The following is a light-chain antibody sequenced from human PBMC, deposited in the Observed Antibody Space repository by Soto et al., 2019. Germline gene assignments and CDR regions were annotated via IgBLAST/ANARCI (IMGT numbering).Light chain of an antibody. Sequence: DIQMTQSPSSLSASVGDRITITCRASQSISSFLNWYQQKPGKAPKLLIYEASSLQSGVPSRFSGSGSGTDFTLTISSLQPEDFATYYCQQSYSAPTFGQGTKVEIK. CDR2: EAS. CDR1: QSISSF. CDR3: QQSYSAPT. J-gene: IGKJ1*01. V-gene: IGKV1-39*01.